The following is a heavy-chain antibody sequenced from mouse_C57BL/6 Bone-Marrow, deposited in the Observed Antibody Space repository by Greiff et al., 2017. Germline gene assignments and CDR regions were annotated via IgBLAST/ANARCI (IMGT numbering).Heavy chain of an antibody. CDR3: TGKSTTVDYWYCDV. V-gene: IGHV6-3*01. Sequence: EVKLQESGGGLVQPGGSMKLSCVASGFTFSNYWMNWVRQSPEKGLEWVAQIRLKSDNYATHSAESVKGRFTISRDDSKSSVYLQMNNLRAEDTGSYYCTGKSTTVDYWYCDVWGTGTTVTVSS. CDR1: GFTFSNYW. CDR2: IRLKSDNYAT. D-gene: IGHD1-1*01. J-gene: IGHJ1*03.